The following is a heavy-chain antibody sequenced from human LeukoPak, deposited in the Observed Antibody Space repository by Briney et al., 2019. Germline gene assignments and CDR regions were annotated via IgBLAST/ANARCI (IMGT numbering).Heavy chain of an antibody. D-gene: IGHD5-18*01. V-gene: IGHV3-7*01. CDR1: GFSFSGYW. CDR2: IKQDGSEK. J-gene: IGHJ4*02. Sequence: PGGSLRLSCAASGFSFSGYWMSWVRQAPGKGLDWVANIKQDGSEKYYLDSVKGRFTISRDNAKNSLYVQMNSLRADDTAVYYCVRVLGYSYGFDYWGQGTPVTVSS. CDR3: VRVLGYSYGFDY.